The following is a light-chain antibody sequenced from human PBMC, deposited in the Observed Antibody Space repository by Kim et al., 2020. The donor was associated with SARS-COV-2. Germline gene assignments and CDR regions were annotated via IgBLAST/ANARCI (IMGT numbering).Light chain of an antibody. V-gene: IGLV6-57*03. CDR3: QSYNRSNVV. J-gene: IGLJ2*01. CDR1: IGSIDDNF. Sequence: GKTIPISCTRSIGSIDDNFVRWYQQRRSGVPIIVICEDDQRPSGFSGRFSCSIDNSANSASLPISGLKTEDEADYSCQSYNRSNVVFGRGTQLTVL. CDR2: EDD.